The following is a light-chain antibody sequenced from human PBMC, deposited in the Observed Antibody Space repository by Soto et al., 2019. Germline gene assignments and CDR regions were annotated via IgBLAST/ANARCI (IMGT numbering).Light chain of an antibody. CDR1: QSVSSSY. CDR2: DAS. V-gene: IGKV3D-20*01. CDR3: QQYGSFWT. Sequence: EIVLTQSPATLSLSPGERATLSCGASQSVSSSYLAWYQQKPGLAPRLLIYDASSRATGIPDRFSGSGSGKDFTLTISRLEPEDFAVYYCQQYGSFWTFGQGTKVEIK. J-gene: IGKJ1*01.